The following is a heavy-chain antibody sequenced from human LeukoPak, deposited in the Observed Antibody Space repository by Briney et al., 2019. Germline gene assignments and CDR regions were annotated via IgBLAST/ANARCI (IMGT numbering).Heavy chain of an antibody. CDR1: GFTFSSYW. CDR2: IKQDGSEK. V-gene: IGHV3-7*04. D-gene: IGHD1-26*01. Sequence: SGGSLRLSCAASGFTFSSYWMSWVRQAPGKGLEWVANIKQDGSEKYYVDSVKGRFTISRDNAKNSLYLQMNSLRAEDTAVYYCARGPNKWELPFDYWGQGTLVTVSS. J-gene: IGHJ4*02. CDR3: ARGPNKWELPFDY.